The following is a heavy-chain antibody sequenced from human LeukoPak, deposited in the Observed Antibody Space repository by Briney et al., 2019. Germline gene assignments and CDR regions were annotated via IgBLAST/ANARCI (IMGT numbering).Heavy chain of an antibody. CDR2: ISGSGGST. Sequence: PGGSLRLSCAGSGFSFSSHAMSWVRQPPGKGLEWVSSISGSGGSTYYADSVKGRFTISRDNSKNTLYLQMNSLRAEDTAVYYCAKDPYYYDTAGDYWGQGTLVTVSS. V-gene: IGHV3-23*01. CDR1: GFSFSSHA. D-gene: IGHD3-22*01. J-gene: IGHJ4*02. CDR3: AKDPYYYDTAGDY.